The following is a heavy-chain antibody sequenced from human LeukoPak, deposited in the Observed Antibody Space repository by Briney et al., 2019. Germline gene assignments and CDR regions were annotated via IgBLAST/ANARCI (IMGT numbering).Heavy chain of an antibody. J-gene: IGHJ6*03. CDR1: GFTFSSYE. CDR2: ISSSGSTI. D-gene: IGHD3-10*01. CDR3: AKRGGWFGELSYYYYYMDV. V-gene: IGHV3-48*03. Sequence: PGGSLRLSCAASGFTFSSYEMNWVRQAPGKGLEWVSYISSSGSTIYYADSVKGRFTISRDNAKNSLYLQMNSLRAEDTAVYYCAKRGGWFGELSYYYYYMDVWGKGTTVTISS.